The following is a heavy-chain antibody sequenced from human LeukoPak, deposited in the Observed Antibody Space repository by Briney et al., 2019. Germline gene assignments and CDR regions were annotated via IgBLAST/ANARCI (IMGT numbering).Heavy chain of an antibody. D-gene: IGHD3-10*01. CDR1: GFTFSSHW. J-gene: IGHJ4*02. CDR2: IKQDGSEK. CDR3: ARSNREFASGTGDF. V-gene: IGHV3-7*05. Sequence: GGSLRLSCAASGFTFSSHWMSWVRQGLGKGLEWVANIKQDGSEKYYVDSVKGRFTISRDNAKNSLYLQMNSLRAEDTAVYYGARSNREFASGTGDFWGQGTLVTVSS.